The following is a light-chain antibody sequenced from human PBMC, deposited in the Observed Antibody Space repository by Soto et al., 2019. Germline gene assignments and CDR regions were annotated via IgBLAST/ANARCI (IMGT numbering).Light chain of an antibody. V-gene: IGLV2-23*01. J-gene: IGLJ2*01. CDR2: EGS. CDR1: SSDVGSYNL. CDR3: CSYAGSSLVV. Sequence: QSVLTQPASGSGFPGQSITISCTGTSSDVGSYNLVSWYQQHPGKAPKLMIYEGSKRPSGVSNRFSGSKSGNTASLTISGLQAEDEADYYCCSYAGSSLVVFGGGTKLTVL.